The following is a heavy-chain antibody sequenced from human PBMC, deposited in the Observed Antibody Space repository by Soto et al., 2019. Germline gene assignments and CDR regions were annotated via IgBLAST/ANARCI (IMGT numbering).Heavy chain of an antibody. V-gene: IGHV4-38-2*02. CDR2: IYHSGST. CDR3: ARQSLRRPFGRLILVALDS. D-gene: IGHD3-16*02. Sequence: PSETLSLTCTVSGDSISSGYSWTWIRQPPGKGLEWIGYIYHSGSTHYTPSLKSRVIISIDRSKNQFSLYLTSVTAADTAVYSCARQSLRRPFGRLILVALDSWGLGSLVTVS. J-gene: IGHJ5*02. CDR1: GDSISSGYS.